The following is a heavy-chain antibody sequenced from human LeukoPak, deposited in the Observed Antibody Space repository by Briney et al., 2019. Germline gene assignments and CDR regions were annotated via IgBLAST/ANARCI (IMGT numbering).Heavy chain of an antibody. CDR3: TGNYYGSGSYADFDY. CDR2: ISYDGSNK. V-gene: IGHV3-30*04. J-gene: IGHJ4*02. CDR1: GFTFSSYA. Sequence: GGSLRLSCAASGFTFSSYAMHWVRQAPGKGLEWVAVISYDGSNKYYADSVKGRFTISRDTSKSTLYLQMNSLRAEDTAVYYCTGNYYGSGSYADFDYWGQGTLVTVSS. D-gene: IGHD3-10*01.